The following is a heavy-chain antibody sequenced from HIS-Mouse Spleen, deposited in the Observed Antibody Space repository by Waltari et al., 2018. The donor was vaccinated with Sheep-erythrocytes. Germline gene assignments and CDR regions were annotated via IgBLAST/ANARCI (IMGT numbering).Heavy chain of an antibody. CDR1: GGTFSSYA. J-gene: IGHJ4*02. CDR2: SIPILGIA. CDR3: AQTGATTPHFDY. V-gene: IGHV1-69*04. D-gene: IGHD1-26*01. Sequence: QVQLVQSGAEVKKPGSSVKVSCKASGGTFSSYAISWVRQAPGQGLEWMGRSIPILGIANYAQKFQRRVTITADKSTSTAYMELSSLRSEDTAVYYCAQTGATTPHFDYWGQGTLVTVSS.